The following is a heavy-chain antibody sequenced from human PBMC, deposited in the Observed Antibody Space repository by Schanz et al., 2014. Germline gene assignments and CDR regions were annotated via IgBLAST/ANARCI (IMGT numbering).Heavy chain of an antibody. CDR2: INSVGSNT. V-gene: IGHV3-74*02. CDR3: ARKMKLGVYGGKGHDSLDI. CDR1: GFTFSDAW. Sequence: EVQLVESGGGLVKPGGFLRLSCAASGFTFSDAWMSWVRQDPGKGLVWVARINSVGSNTDYADSVTGRFTISRDNAKNTLYLQMNTLRAEDTAVYYCARKMKLGVYGGKGHDSLDIWGQGTMXTVSS. J-gene: IGHJ3*02. D-gene: IGHD4-17*01.